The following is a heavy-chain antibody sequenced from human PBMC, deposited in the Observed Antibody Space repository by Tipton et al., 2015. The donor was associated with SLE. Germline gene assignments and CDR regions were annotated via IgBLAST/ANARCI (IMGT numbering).Heavy chain of an antibody. D-gene: IGHD4-17*01. J-gene: IGHJ5*02. Sequence: TLSLTCTVSGGSISSYYWGWIRQPPGKGLGWVGTVSYSGSTYSNPSLKSRVTISVDMSKNQFSLKLTSVTAADTAMYYCARDYGDFNWFDPWGQGTLVIVSS. V-gene: IGHV4-39*07. CDR3: ARDYGDFNWFDP. CDR2: VSYSGST. CDR1: GGSISSYY.